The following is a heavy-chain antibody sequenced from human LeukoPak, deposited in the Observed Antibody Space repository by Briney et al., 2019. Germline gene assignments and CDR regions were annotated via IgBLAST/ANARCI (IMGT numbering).Heavy chain of an antibody. CDR2: ISAYNGNT. CDR1: GYTFTSYG. D-gene: IGHD6-13*01. Sequence: ASVKVSCKASGYTFTSYGISWVRQVPGQGLEWMGWISAYNGNTNYAQKLQGRVTMTTDTSTSTAYMELRSLRSDDTAVYYCARDGGSSWYVGWFDPWGQGTLVTVSS. CDR3: ARDGGSSWYVGWFDP. J-gene: IGHJ5*02. V-gene: IGHV1-18*01.